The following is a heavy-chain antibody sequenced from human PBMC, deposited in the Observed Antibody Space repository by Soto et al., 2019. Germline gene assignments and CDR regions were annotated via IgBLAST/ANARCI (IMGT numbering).Heavy chain of an antibody. Sequence: ASVKVSCKASGGTFSSYAISWVRQAPGQGLEWMGGIIPIFGTANYAQKFQGRVTITADESTSTAYMELSSLRSEDTAVYYCARAADSITMVRGVTGNYYYYGMDVWGQGTTVTVSS. V-gene: IGHV1-69*13. CDR2: IIPIFGTA. D-gene: IGHD3-10*01. CDR1: GGTFSSYA. CDR3: ARAADSITMVRGVTGNYYYYGMDV. J-gene: IGHJ6*02.